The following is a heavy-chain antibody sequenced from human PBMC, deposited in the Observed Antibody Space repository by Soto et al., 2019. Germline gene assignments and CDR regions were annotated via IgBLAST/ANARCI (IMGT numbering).Heavy chain of an antibody. D-gene: IGHD6-19*01. CDR1: GFTVSSNY. V-gene: IGHV3-53*04. Sequence: GGSLRLSCAASGFTVSSNYMSWVRQAPGKGLEWVSVIYSGGSTYYADSVKGRFTISRHNSKNTLYLQMNSLRAEDTAVYYCARVIAVAGTGGDAFDIWGQGTMVTVSS. CDR3: ARVIAVAGTGGDAFDI. J-gene: IGHJ3*02. CDR2: IYSGGST.